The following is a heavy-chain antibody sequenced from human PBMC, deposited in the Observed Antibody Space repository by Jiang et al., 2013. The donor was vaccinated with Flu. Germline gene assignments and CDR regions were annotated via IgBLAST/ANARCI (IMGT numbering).Heavy chain of an antibody. V-gene: IGHV4-59*01. CDR1: GGSISSYY. Sequence: KPSETLSLTCTVSGGSISSYYWSWIRQPQEGTGVDWVYLLQWEHQLQPSLKSRVTISVDTSKNQFSLKLSSVTAADTAVYYCARDQNCSGGSCYSNWFDPWGQGTLVTVSS. CDR2: LLQWEH. J-gene: IGHJ5*02. D-gene: IGHD2-15*01. CDR3: ARDQNCSGGSCYSNWFDP.